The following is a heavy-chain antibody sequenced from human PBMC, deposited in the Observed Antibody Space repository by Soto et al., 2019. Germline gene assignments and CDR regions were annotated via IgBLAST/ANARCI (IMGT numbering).Heavy chain of an antibody. Sequence: PSETLSLTCAVYGGSFSGYFWTWIRQPPGKGLEWIGEIIHSGSTNYNPSLKSRVTISVDTSKKQFSLQLSSVTAADTAVYYCARARDTYGFFQSSYWGQGTMVTVYS. J-gene: IGHJ4*02. CDR3: ARARDTYGFFQSSY. D-gene: IGHD5-18*01. CDR2: IIHSGST. V-gene: IGHV4-34*12. CDR1: GGSFSGYF.